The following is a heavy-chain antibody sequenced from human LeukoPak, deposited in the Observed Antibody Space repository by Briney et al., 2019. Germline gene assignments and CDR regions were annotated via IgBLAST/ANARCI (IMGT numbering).Heavy chain of an antibody. CDR2: INHSGST. CDR1: GGSFSGYY. CDR3: ALRYFDRDY. D-gene: IGHD3-9*01. Sequence: SETLSLTCAVYGGSFSGYYWSWIRQPPGKGLEWIGEINHSGSTNYNPSLKSRVTISADTSKNQFSLKLSSVTAADTAVYYCALRYFDRDYWGQGTLVTVSS. V-gene: IGHV4-34*01. J-gene: IGHJ4*02.